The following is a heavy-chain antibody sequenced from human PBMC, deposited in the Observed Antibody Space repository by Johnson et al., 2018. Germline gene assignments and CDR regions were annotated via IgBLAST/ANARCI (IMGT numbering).Heavy chain of an antibody. CDR2: IYYSGST. Sequence: QVQLQESGPGLVKPSETLSLTCTVSGGSISSSYYYWSWIRQPPGKGLEWIGSIYYSGSTYYNPSLKSRVPISVDTSKNQFSLKLNSVTAADRAVYYWAEWWELGAFDIWGQGAMVTVSS. D-gene: IGHD2-15*01. CDR1: GGSISSSYYY. CDR3: AEWWELGAFDI. V-gene: IGHV4-39*01. J-gene: IGHJ3*02.